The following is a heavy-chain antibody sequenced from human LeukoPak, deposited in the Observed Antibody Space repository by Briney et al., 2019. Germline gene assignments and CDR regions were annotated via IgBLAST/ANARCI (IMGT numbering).Heavy chain of an antibody. Sequence: SETLSLTCAVYGGSFSGYYWSWIRQPPGKGLEWIGEINHSGSTNYNPSLKSRVTISVDTSKNQFSLKLSSVTAADTAVYYWARRHRGGRSWFDPWGQGTLVTVSS. CDR2: INHSGST. J-gene: IGHJ5*02. CDR1: GGSFSGYY. D-gene: IGHD2-15*01. V-gene: IGHV4-34*01. CDR3: ARRHRGGRSWFDP.